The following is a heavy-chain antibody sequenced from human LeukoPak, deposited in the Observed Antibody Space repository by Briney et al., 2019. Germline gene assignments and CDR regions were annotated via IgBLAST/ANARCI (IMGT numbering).Heavy chain of an antibody. CDR3: AKDFRWSFDY. Sequence: GGSLRPSCAASGFTFSSFGKHWVRQAPGKGLEWVAYIRHDGSNKYYADSVKGRFTISRDNSKNTLYLQMNSLRVEDTAVYYCAKDFRWSFDYWGQGTLITVSS. CDR2: IRHDGSNK. V-gene: IGHV3-30*02. CDR1: GFTFSSFG. D-gene: IGHD2-15*01. J-gene: IGHJ4*02.